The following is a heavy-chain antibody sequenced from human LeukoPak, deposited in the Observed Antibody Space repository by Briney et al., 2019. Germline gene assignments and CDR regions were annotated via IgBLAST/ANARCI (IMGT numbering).Heavy chain of an antibody. D-gene: IGHD5-18*01. Sequence: GGSLRLSCAASGFTFSNYGMHWVRQAPGKGLEWVAFIWYDGSNKYYADSVKGRFTISRDNSKNTLYLQMNSLRAEDTAVYYCAREWIQYSYGRDAFDIWGQGTMVTVSS. J-gene: IGHJ3*02. CDR1: GFTFSNYG. V-gene: IGHV3-30*02. CDR3: AREWIQYSYGRDAFDI. CDR2: IWYDGSNK.